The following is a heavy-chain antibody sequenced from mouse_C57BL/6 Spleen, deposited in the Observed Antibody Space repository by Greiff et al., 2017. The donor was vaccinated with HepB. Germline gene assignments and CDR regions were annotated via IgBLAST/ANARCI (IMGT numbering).Heavy chain of an antibody. CDR2: IDPSDSYT. D-gene: IGHD1-1*01. CDR3: ARKRSSFDAMDY. J-gene: IGHJ4*01. Sequence: VQLQQPGAELVMPGASVKLSCKASGYTFTSYWMHWVKQRPGQGLEWIGEIDPSDSYTNYNQKFKGKSTLTVDKPSSTAYMQLSSLTSEDSAVYYCARKRSSFDAMDYWGQGTSVTVSS. V-gene: IGHV1-69*01. CDR1: GYTFTSYW.